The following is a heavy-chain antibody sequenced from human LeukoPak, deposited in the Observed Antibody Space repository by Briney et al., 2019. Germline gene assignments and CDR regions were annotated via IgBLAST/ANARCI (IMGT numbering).Heavy chain of an antibody. D-gene: IGHD6-19*01. CDR3: AKSYSSGWFMGDNWFDP. J-gene: IGHJ5*02. CDR2: ISGSGGST. Sequence: GGSLRLSCAASGFTFSSYAMSWVRQAPGKGLEWGSAISGSGGSTYYEDSVKGRFTISRDNSKNTLYLQMNRLRAEDTAVYYCAKSYSSGWFMGDNWFDPWGQGTLVTVSS. V-gene: IGHV3-23*01. CDR1: GFTFSSYA.